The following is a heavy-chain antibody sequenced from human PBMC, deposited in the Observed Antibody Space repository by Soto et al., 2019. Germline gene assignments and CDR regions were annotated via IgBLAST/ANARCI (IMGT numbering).Heavy chain of an antibody. Sequence: GASVKVSCKASGGTFSSYTISWVRQAPGQGLEWMGRIIPILGIANYAQKFQGRVTITADKSTSTAYMELSSLRSEDTAVYYCARDQYCSGGSCYGPFDYWGQGTLVTVSS. J-gene: IGHJ4*02. CDR2: IIPILGIA. CDR3: ARDQYCSGGSCYGPFDY. V-gene: IGHV1-69*04. D-gene: IGHD2-15*01. CDR1: GGTFSSYT.